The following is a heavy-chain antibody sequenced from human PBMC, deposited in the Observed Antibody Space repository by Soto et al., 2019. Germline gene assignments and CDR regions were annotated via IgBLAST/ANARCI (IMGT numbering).Heavy chain of an antibody. CDR2: ISYDGSNK. D-gene: IGHD2-2*02. Sequence: PGGSLRLSCAAAGFTFISYGMHWVRQAPGKGLEWVAVISYDGSNKYYADSVKGRFTISRDNSKNTLYLQMNSLRAEDTAVYYCAKDSSYPYTYYYYYYLDVWGKGTTVTVSS. J-gene: IGHJ6*03. CDR3: AKDSSYPYTYYYYYYLDV. V-gene: IGHV3-30*18. CDR1: GFTFISYG.